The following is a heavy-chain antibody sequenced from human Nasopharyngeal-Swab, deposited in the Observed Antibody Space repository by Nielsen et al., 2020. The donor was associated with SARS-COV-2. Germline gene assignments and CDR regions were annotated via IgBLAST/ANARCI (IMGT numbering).Heavy chain of an antibody. CDR2: ISSSGSTI. CDR1: GFTFDDYA. Sequence: GESLKISCAASGFTFDDYAMHWARQAPGKGLEWVSYISSSGSTIYYADSVKGRFTISRDNAKNSLYLQMNSLRAEDTAVYYCARDWVEITIFGVVQDAFDIWGQGTMVTVSS. J-gene: IGHJ3*02. CDR3: ARDWVEITIFGVVQDAFDI. V-gene: IGHV3-48*03. D-gene: IGHD3-3*01.